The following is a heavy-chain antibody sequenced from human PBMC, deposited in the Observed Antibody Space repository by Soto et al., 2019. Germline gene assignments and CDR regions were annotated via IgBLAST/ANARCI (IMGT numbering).Heavy chain of an antibody. CDR3: ARGRGNTGYYGMDV. Sequence: QVQLQESGPGLVKPSGTLSLTCAVSGDSISSSHWWTWVRRPPGKGLEWIAEIYQSETTNYNPSLXXXVXXSGDKSKNQFSLQLSSVTAADTAVYFGARGRGNTGYYGMDVWGQGTTVTVSS. CDR1: GDSISSSHW. D-gene: IGHD3-16*01. V-gene: IGHV4-4*02. CDR2: IYQSETT. J-gene: IGHJ6*02.